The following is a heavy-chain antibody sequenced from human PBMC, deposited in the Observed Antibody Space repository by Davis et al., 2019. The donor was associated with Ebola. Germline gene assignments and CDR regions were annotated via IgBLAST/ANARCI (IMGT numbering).Heavy chain of an antibody. CDR2: INKDGSAK. CDR3: AGGEGWLKVY. D-gene: IGHD6-19*01. CDR1: GFSFANAW. V-gene: IGHV3-7*01. Sequence: GESLKISCVASGFSFANAWMNWVRRAPGKGLEWVANINKDGSAKDYVGSVKGRFTISRDNALNSLYLQMNSLRAEDTAVYYCAGGEGWLKVYWGQGILVTVSS. J-gene: IGHJ4*02.